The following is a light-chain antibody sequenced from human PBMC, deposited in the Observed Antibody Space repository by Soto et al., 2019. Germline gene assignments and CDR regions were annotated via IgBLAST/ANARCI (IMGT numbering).Light chain of an antibody. CDR1: HSISRN. CDR3: QQYDYAWT. V-gene: IGKV3-15*01. CDR2: SAS. Sequence: EVVMTQSPATLSVSPGERVTLLCRASHSISRNLAWYQQKPGQSTRLLIYSASTKATVTPARFSGSGSGTEFFLISSSLHCEDAAVYYCQQYDYAWTFGQGAKVEIK. J-gene: IGKJ1*01.